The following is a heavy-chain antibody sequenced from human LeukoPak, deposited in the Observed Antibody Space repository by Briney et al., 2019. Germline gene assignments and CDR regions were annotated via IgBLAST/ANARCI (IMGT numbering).Heavy chain of an antibody. CDR1: GYTCTSYD. D-gene: IGHD3-16*02. J-gene: IGHJ4*02. V-gene: IGHV1-8*01. Sequence: SVKVSCKASGYTCTSYDSNWVRQATGQGLEWMGWMNPYSGYTGYAHKFQGRVTMTRNTSISTAYMEMSSLRSEDTAVYYCARGGCKRTYYDYVWGSYRYDYWGQGTLVTVSS. CDR2: MNPYSGYT. CDR3: ARGGCKRTYYDYVWGSYRYDY.